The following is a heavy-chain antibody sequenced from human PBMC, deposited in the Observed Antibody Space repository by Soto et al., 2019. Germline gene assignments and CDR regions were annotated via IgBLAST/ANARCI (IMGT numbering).Heavy chain of an antibody. CDR2: IYYSGST. CDR3: AKSRLEQYYCDY. CDR1: GGSLRSGGYY. Sequence: QVQLQESGPGLVKPSQTLSLTCTVSGGSLRSGGYYWSWIRQHPGKGLEWIGYIYYSGSTYYNPSLQSRVTISVDTSKNQFSLKLSSVTAADTAVYYCAKSRLEQYYCDYWGQGTLVTVSS. J-gene: IGHJ4*02. V-gene: IGHV4-31*03.